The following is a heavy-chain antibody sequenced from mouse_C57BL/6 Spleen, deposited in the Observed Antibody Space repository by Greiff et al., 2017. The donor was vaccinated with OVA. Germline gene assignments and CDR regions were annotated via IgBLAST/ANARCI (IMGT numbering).Heavy chain of an antibody. CDR1: GYTFTDYE. V-gene: IGHV1-15*01. J-gene: IGHJ2*01. CDR3: TRTGIGTTVVYFDY. CDR2: IDPETGGT. Sequence: VQVVESGAELVRPGASVTLSCKASGYTFTDYEMHWVKQTPVHGLEWIGAIDPETGGTAYNQKFKGKAILTADKSSSTAYMELRSLTSEDSAVYYCTRTGIGTTVVYFDYWGQGTTLTVSS. D-gene: IGHD1-1*01.